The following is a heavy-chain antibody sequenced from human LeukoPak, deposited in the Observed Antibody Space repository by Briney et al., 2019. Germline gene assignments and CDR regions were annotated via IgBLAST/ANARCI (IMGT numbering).Heavy chain of an antibody. CDR3: ARRSKSCAIWYYFDY. D-gene: IGHD2-15*01. CDR1: GISFRRSG. J-gene: IGHJ4*02. Sequence: GGSLRLSCAVSGISFRRSGMHWVRQAPGKGLEWVAFIQNDGSDKKYADSVKGRFTVSRDNSKNTVYLQMNSLRAEDTAVYYCARRSKSCAIWYYFDYWGQGTLVTVSS. CDR2: IQNDGSDK. V-gene: IGHV3-30*02.